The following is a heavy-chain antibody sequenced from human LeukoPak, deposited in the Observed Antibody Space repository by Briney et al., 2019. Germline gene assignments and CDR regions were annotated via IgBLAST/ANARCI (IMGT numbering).Heavy chain of an antibody. J-gene: IGHJ3*02. Sequence: ASVKVSCKASGYTFTSYYMHWVRQAPGQGLEWMGIINPSGGSTSYAQKLQGRVTMTTDTSTSTAYMELRSLRSDDMAVYYCARDRETMIVVVHDAFDIWGQGTMVTVSS. D-gene: IGHD3-22*01. CDR2: INPSGGST. CDR3: ARDRETMIVVVHDAFDI. CDR1: GYTFTSYY. V-gene: IGHV1-46*01.